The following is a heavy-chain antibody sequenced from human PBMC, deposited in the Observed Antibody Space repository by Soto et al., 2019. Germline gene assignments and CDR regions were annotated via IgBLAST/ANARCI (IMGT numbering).Heavy chain of an antibody. D-gene: IGHD3-10*01. Sequence: EVQLLESGGGLVQPGGSLRLSCAASGFTFSSYAMSWVRQTPGKGLEWVSAISGSGDSTYYADSVKGRFTISRDNSKSTLYRQMTSLRAEDKAVYYCAKLRWGSDNWFDPWGQGTLVTVSS. CDR1: GFTFSSYA. CDR3: AKLRWGSDNWFDP. V-gene: IGHV3-23*01. CDR2: ISGSGDST. J-gene: IGHJ5*02.